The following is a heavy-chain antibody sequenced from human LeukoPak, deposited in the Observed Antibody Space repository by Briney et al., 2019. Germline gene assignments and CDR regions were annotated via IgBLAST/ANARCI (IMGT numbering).Heavy chain of an antibody. J-gene: IGHJ1*01. D-gene: IGHD3-10*01. CDR3: AKDKESLFQH. V-gene: IGHV3-23*01. CDR2: ISGSGGST. CDR1: GFTFSSYA. Sequence: QSGGSLRLSCAASGFTFSSYAMSWVRQTPGKGLEWVSAISGSGGSTYYADSVKGRFTISRDNSKHTLYLQMNSLRAEDTAVYYCAKDKESLFQHWGQGTLVTVSS.